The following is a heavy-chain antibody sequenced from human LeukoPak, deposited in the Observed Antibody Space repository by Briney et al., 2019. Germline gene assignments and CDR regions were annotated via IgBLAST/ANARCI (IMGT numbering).Heavy chain of an antibody. CDR1: GYTFTSYG. Sequence: GASVKVSCKASGYTFTSYGISWVRQAPGQGLEWMGWISAYNGNTNYAQKLQGRVTMTTDTSTSTAYMELRSLRSDDTAVYYCARDHLDYYDSSGYPGYWGQGTLVTVSS. V-gene: IGHV1-18*01. CDR3: ARDHLDYYDSSGYPGY. CDR2: ISAYNGNT. J-gene: IGHJ4*02. D-gene: IGHD3-22*01.